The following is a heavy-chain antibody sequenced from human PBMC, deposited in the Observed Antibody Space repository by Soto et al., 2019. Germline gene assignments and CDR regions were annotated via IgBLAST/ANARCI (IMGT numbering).Heavy chain of an antibody. Sequence: SETLSLTCTVSGASITTYYWSWIRQPPGKGLEWIGYISYSGSTDYNPSLKSRVTISFDASKNQISLNLNSVTAADTAVYYCARHSGSYFRDYWGQGTLVTVS. D-gene: IGHD1-26*01. J-gene: IGHJ4*02. CDR2: ISYSGST. V-gene: IGHV4-59*08. CDR1: GASITTYY. CDR3: ARHSGSYFRDY.